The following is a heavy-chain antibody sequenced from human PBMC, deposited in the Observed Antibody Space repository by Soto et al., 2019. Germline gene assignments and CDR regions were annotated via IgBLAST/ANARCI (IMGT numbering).Heavy chain of an antibody. J-gene: IGHJ3*01. V-gene: IGHV3-74*01. CDR3: ARGDRGGFDL. CDR1: GSTFDYYW. CDR2: VHSDGTTT. Sequence: EVQLVESGGGLVQPGESLRLSCAASGSTFDYYWMHWVRQAPGKGLVWVSRVHSDGTTTTYADSVKGRFTISRDNARNTVSLQMSSRRAEDTAIYYCARGDRGGFDLWGHGTVVTVSS. D-gene: IGHD3-10*01.